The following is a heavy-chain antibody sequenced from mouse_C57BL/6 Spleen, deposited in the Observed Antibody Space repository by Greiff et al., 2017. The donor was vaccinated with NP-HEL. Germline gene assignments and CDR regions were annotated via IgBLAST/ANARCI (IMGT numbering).Heavy chain of an antibody. J-gene: IGHJ3*01. Sequence: VMLVESGAELVKPGASVKISCKASGYAFSSYWMNWVKQRPGKGLEWIGQIYPGDGDTNYNGKFKGKATLTADKSSSTAYMQLSSLTSEDSAVYFCARHGSSYGFAYWGQGTLVTVSA. CDR1: GYAFSSYW. V-gene: IGHV1-80*01. D-gene: IGHD1-1*01. CDR3: ARHGSSYGFAY. CDR2: IYPGDGDT.